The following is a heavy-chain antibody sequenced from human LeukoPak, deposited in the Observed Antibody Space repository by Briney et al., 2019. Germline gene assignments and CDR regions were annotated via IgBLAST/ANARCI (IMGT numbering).Heavy chain of an antibody. D-gene: IGHD1-1*01. Sequence: ASVKVSCKASGYTFNTYYIHWVRQAPGQGLEWMGLINPGGGDTSYAQNLQGRVTMTRGTSTSTVYLELSNLRSEDTAVYYCARGPRGQRFDYWGQGTLVTVSS. J-gene: IGHJ4*02. CDR3: ARGPRGQRFDY. CDR2: INPGGGDT. CDR1: GYTFNTYY. V-gene: IGHV1-46*02.